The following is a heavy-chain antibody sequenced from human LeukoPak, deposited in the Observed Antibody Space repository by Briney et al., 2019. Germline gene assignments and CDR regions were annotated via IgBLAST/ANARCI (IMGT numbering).Heavy chain of an antibody. CDR3: TTEDAFDI. Sequence: GGSLRLSCAASGFTFSSYAMSWVRQAPGKGLEWVGRIKSKTAGGTTDYAAPVKGRFTISRDDSKNTPYLQMNSLKTEDTAVYYCTTEDAFDIWGQGTMVTVSS. V-gene: IGHV3-15*01. CDR1: GFTFSSYA. CDR2: IKSKTAGGTT. J-gene: IGHJ3*02.